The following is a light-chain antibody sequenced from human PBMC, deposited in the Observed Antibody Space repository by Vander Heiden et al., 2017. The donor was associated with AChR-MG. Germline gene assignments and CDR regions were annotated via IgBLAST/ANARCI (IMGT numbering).Light chain of an antibody. CDR3: QQYYSLPHT. V-gene: IGKV1-NL1*01. CDR1: HVISNS. Sequence: FQMTQSPSSLSASVGDRVTITCPASHVISNSLGWYQQKPGKAPRLLLYAAFRLESGVPYRFSGSGSGTDYTLTISSLQPEDFATYYCQQYYSLPHTFGGGTKVEIK. J-gene: IGKJ4*01. CDR2: AAF.